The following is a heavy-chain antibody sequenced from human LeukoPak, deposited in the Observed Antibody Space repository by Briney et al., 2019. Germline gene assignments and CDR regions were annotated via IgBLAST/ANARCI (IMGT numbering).Heavy chain of an antibody. CDR1: GFTFSSYA. J-gene: IGHJ4*02. Sequence: GGSLRLSCAASGFTFSSYAFSWVRQAPGQGLEWVSAISGGGVSTYYADSVKGRFTISRDDSKNTLYLQMDSLRAEDTALYYCAKEYSGYDFDYWGQGTLVTVSS. CDR2: ISGGGVST. CDR3: AKEYSGYDFDY. D-gene: IGHD5-12*01. V-gene: IGHV3-23*01.